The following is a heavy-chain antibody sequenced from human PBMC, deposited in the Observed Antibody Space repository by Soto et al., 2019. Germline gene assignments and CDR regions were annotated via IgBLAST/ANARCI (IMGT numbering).Heavy chain of an antibody. J-gene: IGHJ3*02. CDR2: IKQDGSEK. D-gene: IGHD6-19*01. CDR1: GFTFSRYW. Sequence: GGSLRLSCAASGFTFSRYWMSWVRQAPGKRLEWVANIKQDGSEKYCVDSVKGRFTISRDNAKNSMYLQMNRLRAEDTAVYYCARDRPHSSGWPVAPFDIWGQGTMVTVSS. V-gene: IGHV3-7*05. CDR3: ARDRPHSSGWPVAPFDI.